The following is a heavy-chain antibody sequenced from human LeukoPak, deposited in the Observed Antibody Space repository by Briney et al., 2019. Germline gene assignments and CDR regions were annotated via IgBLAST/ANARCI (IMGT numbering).Heavy chain of an antibody. V-gene: IGHV4-34*01. CDR2: INHSGST. D-gene: IGHD2-8*01. J-gene: IGHJ4*02. Sequence: PSETLSLTCAVYGGSFSGYYWSWIRQPPGKGLEWIEEINHSGSTNYNPSLKSRVTISVDTSKNQFSLKLSSVTAADTAVYYCARGRVLMVYAIKKAYFDYWGQGTLVTVSS. CDR1: GGSFSGYY. CDR3: ARGRVLMVYAIKKAYFDY.